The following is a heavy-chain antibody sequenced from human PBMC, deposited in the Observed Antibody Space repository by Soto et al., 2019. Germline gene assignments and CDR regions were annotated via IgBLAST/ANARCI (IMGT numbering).Heavy chain of an antibody. D-gene: IGHD2-2*01. Sequence: PGGSLRLSCAGSGFKFSSCMLSWVRQAPGKGLEWVSSISGSGGITYYADSVKGRFNISRDNSKDTVYLQMNSLRADDTAVYYCAKDHGPYHLNFELWGRGNLVTVS. CDR3: AKDHGPYHLNFEL. J-gene: IGHJ4*02. CDR2: ISGSGGIT. CDR1: GFKFSSCM. V-gene: IGHV3-23*01.